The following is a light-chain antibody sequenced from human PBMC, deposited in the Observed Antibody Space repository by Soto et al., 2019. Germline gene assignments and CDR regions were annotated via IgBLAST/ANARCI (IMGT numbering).Light chain of an antibody. CDR2: WAS. J-gene: IGKJ2*01. V-gene: IGKV4-1*01. Sequence: DIVMTQSPDSLAVSLGERATINCKSGQSISNSSNNKNYLAWYEQKPGQPPKLLIYWASTRESGVPDRFSGSESGTDFTLTISSLQAEDVAVYYCQQYYSTPTFGQGTKLEIK. CDR1: QSISNSSNNKNY. CDR3: QQYYSTPT.